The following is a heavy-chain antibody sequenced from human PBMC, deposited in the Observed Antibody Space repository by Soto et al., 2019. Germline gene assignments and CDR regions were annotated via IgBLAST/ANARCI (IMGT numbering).Heavy chain of an antibody. J-gene: IGHJ1*01. CDR2: IFANDTT. D-gene: IGHD5-12*01. V-gene: IGHV3-53*04. CDR1: EIPVSTTY. CDR3: VRDLGDGYRSA. Sequence: EVQLVESGGGLVHPGGFLRLSCSASEIPVSTTYMSWVRQAPGKGLECVSIIFANDTTDYGDSVKGRFTNSRGNSRSTLYLQMKSLGPEDTAVYYCVRDLGDGYRSAWGQGTLVTVSS.